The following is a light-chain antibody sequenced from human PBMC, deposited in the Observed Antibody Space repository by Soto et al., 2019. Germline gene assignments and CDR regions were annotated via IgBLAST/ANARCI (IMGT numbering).Light chain of an antibody. CDR3: SSYAGSNNV. J-gene: IGLJ1*01. CDR2: EVS. V-gene: IGLV2-8*01. CDR1: SSVVGGYNY. Sequence: QSVLTQPPSASGSPGQSVTISCTGTSSVVGGYNYVSWYQQHPGKAPKLMIYEVSKRPSGVPDRFSGSKSGNTASLTVSGLQAEDEADSYCSSYAGSNNVFGTGTKVTVL.